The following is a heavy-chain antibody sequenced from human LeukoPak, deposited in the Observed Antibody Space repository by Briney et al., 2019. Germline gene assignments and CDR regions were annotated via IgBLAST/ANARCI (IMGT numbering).Heavy chain of an antibody. D-gene: IGHD2-2*01. CDR3: ARGPCSSTSCHVSYYYYMDV. CDR2: INAYNGNT. V-gene: IGHV1-18*01. Sequence: ASVKVSCKASGYTFTSYGISWVRQAPGQGLEWMGWINAYNGNTNYGKKLQGRVTMTTDTSTSTAYMELRSLRSDDTAVYYCARGPCSSTSCHVSYYYYMDVWGKGTTVTVSS. J-gene: IGHJ6*03. CDR1: GYTFTSYG.